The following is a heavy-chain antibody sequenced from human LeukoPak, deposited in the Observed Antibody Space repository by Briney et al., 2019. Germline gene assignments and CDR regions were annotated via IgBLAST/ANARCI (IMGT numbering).Heavy chain of an antibody. Sequence: ASVKVSCKTSGYTFTGFYMHWVRQAPGQGLEWMGRINPNSGGTNYAQKFQGRVTMTRDTSICTGYMELSRLTSDDTAIYYCARKGDGYTFGYWGQGTLVTVSS. J-gene: IGHJ4*02. V-gene: IGHV1-2*02. CDR2: INPNSGGT. D-gene: IGHD5-24*01. CDR1: GYTFTGFY. CDR3: ARKGDGYTFGY.